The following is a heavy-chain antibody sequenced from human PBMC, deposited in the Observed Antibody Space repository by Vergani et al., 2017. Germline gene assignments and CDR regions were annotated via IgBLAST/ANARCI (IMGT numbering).Heavy chain of an antibody. CDR2: IIPIFGTA. V-gene: IGHV1-69*18. CDR3: AGGHPTVVTPGYYYYGMDV. D-gene: IGHD4-23*01. J-gene: IGHJ6*02. Sequence: QVQLVQSGAEVKKPGSSVKVSCKASGGTFSSYAISWVRQAPGQGLEWMGRIIPIFGTANYAQKFQGRVTITADESTSTAYMELRSLRSEDTAVYYCAGGHPTVVTPGYYYYGMDVWGQGTTVTVSS. CDR1: GGTFSSYA.